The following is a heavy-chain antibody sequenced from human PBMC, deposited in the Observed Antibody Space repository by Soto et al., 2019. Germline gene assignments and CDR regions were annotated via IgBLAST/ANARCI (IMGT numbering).Heavy chain of an antibody. J-gene: IGHJ6*02. CDR2: IITIFGTA. D-gene: IGHD2-15*01. CDR3: ASVETQRYYYGMDV. CDR1: GGTFSSYA. V-gene: IGHV1-69*13. Sequence: SVKVSCKASGGTFSSYAISWVRQAPGQGLEWMGGIITIFGTADYAQKFQGRVTITADESTSTAYMELSSLRSEDTAVYYCASVETQRYYYGMDVWGQGTTVTVSS.